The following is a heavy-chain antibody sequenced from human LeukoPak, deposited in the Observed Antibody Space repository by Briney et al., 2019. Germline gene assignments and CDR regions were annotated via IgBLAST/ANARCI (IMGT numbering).Heavy chain of an antibody. Sequence: SGTLSLTRAVPGGSISSSNWWSWVRQPPGKGLEWIGEIYHSGSINYNPSLKSRVTISLDNFKNQFSLKLSSVTAAGTAVYYCARDRTMNYWGQGTLVTVSS. CDR1: GGSISSSNW. J-gene: IGHJ4*02. V-gene: IGHV4-4*02. CDR3: ARDRTMNY. D-gene: IGHD5-24*01. CDR2: IYHSGSI.